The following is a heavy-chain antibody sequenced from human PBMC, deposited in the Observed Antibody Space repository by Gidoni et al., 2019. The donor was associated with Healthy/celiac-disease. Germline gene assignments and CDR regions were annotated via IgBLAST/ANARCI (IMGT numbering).Heavy chain of an antibody. CDR2: ISYDGSNK. D-gene: IGHD5-12*01. CDR1: GFPFSSYA. Sequence: QVQLVESGGGVVQPGRSLRLSCAASGFPFSSYAIPWVRQAPGKGLAWVAVISYDGSNKYYADSVKGRFTISRDNSKNTLYLQMNSLRAEDTAVYYCARGLLWLQPRGDYYYGMDVWGQGTTVTVSS. CDR3: ARGLLWLQPRGDYYYGMDV. V-gene: IGHV3-30*04. J-gene: IGHJ6*02.